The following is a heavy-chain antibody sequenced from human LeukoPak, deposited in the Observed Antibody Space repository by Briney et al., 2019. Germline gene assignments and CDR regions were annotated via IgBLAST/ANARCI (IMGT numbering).Heavy chain of an antibody. J-gene: IGHJ4*02. Sequence: ASETLSLTCTVSGGSISSYYWSWIRQPPVKGLEWIGYIYYSGSTNYNPSLKSRVTISVDTSKNQFSLKLSSVTAADTAVYYCARASTKLGLDYWGQGTLVTVSS. CDR2: IYYSGST. CDR3: ARASTKLGLDY. D-gene: IGHD1-1*01. V-gene: IGHV4-59*01. CDR1: GGSISSYY.